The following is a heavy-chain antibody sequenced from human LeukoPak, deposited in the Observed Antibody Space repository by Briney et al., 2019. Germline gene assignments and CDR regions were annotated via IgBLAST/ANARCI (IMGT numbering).Heavy chain of an antibody. V-gene: IGHV3-23*01. CDR3: AACWSGYYTIDY. D-gene: IGHD3-3*01. CDR2: ISGSGGST. CDR1: GCTFSSYA. J-gene: IGHJ4*02. Sequence: GGSLRLSSAANGCTFSSYAMSWVRQAPGKGLEWVSAISGSGGSTYYADSVKGRFTISRDNSKNTLYLQMNSLRAEDTAVYYCAACWSGYYTIDYWGQGTLVTVSS.